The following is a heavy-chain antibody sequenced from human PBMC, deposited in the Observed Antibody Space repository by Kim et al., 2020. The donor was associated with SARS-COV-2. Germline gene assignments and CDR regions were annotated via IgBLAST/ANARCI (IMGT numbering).Heavy chain of an antibody. CDR2: IYTSGST. CDR3: ARDRPRLDAFDI. V-gene: IGHV4-61*02. Sequence: SETLSLTCTVSGGSISSGSYYWSWIRQPAGKGLEWIGRIYTSGSTNYNPSLKSRVTISVDTSKNQFSLKLSSVTAADTAVYYCARDRPRLDAFDIWGQGTMVTVSS. J-gene: IGHJ3*02. CDR1: GGSISSGSYY.